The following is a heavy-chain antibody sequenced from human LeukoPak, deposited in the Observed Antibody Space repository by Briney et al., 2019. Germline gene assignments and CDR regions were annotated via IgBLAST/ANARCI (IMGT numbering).Heavy chain of an antibody. CDR2: IYHSGNT. CDR1: GYSISSGYY. D-gene: IGHD1-26*01. Sequence: SETLSLTCAVSGYSISSGYYWGWIRQPPGKGLEWIGNIYHSGNTYYNPSLKSRVTISVDTSKNQFSLKLSSVTAADTAVYYCAIRIVGATFDYWGQGTLVTVSS. J-gene: IGHJ4*02. V-gene: IGHV4-38-2*01. CDR3: AIRIVGATFDY.